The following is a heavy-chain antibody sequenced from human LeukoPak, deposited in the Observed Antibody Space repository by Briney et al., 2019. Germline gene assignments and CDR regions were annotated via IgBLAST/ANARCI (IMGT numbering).Heavy chain of an antibody. Sequence: SETLSLTCTVSGGSINTINYYWGWIRQPPGKGLEWIGNIYYSGNTYYNPSLRSRFTISVDTSKNQFSLKLSSVTAADTAVYYCARKWELDYWGQGTLVTVSS. D-gene: IGHD1-26*01. V-gene: IGHV4-39*01. CDR2: IYYSGNT. J-gene: IGHJ4*02. CDR1: GGSINTINYY. CDR3: ARKWELDY.